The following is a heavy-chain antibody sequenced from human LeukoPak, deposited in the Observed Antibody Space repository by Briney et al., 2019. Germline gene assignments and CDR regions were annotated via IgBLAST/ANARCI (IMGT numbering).Heavy chain of an antibody. V-gene: IGHV4-38-2*02. Sequence: SETLSLTCTVSGYSISSGYYWGWIRQPPGKGLEWIGSIYHSGSVYYNPSLKSRVTISVDTSKNQFSLKLSSVTAADTAVYYCARERSSSSGYWGQGTLVTVSS. J-gene: IGHJ4*02. CDR2: IYHSGSV. CDR3: ARERSSSSGY. D-gene: IGHD6-6*01. CDR1: GYSISSGYY.